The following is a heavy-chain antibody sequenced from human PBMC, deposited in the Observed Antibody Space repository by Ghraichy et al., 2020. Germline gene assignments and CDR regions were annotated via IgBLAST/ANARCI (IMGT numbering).Heavy chain of an antibody. D-gene: IGHD5-24*01. CDR1: GFTFSNYA. V-gene: IGHV3-23*01. CDR3: AKGLRNGYNSCDY. J-gene: IGHJ4*02. CDR2: ISDSGVAT. Sequence: LSLTCAASGFTFSNYAMSWVRQAPGKGLEWVSAISDSGVATNYADSVKGRFTISRDNSKNTLYLQMNSLRAEDTAVYYCAKGLRNGYNSCDYWGQGTLVTVSS.